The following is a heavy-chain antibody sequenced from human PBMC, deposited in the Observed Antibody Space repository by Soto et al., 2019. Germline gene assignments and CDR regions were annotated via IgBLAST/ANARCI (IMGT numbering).Heavy chain of an antibody. D-gene: IGHD6-19*01. CDR2: ISAYNGNT. V-gene: IGHV1-18*01. CDR3: ARDRAGIAVAGTQDY. Sequence: ASVKVSCKASGYTFTSYGISWVRQAPGQGLEWMGWISAYNGNTNYAQKLQGRVTMTTDTSTSTAYMELRSLRSDDTAVYYCARDRAGIAVAGTQDYWGQGTLVTVS. J-gene: IGHJ4*02. CDR1: GYTFTSYG.